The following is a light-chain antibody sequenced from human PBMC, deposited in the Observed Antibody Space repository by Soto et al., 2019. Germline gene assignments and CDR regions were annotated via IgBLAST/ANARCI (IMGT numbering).Light chain of an antibody. Sequence: QSALTQPASVSGSPGQSITISCTGTSSDVGGYNYVSWYQQHPGKAPKLMIYEVSNRPSGVSNRFSGSKSGNTASLTISGLQAEDEADDYCSSYTSSSTQVFGGGTKHTVL. CDR3: SSYTSSSTQV. CDR1: SSDVGGYNY. CDR2: EVS. J-gene: IGLJ3*02. V-gene: IGLV2-14*01.